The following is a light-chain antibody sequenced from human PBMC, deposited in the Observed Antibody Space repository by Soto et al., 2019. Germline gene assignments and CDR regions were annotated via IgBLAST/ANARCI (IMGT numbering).Light chain of an antibody. CDR1: QSVSSN. Sequence: EIVLTQFPGTLSLSPGERATLSCRASQSVSSNLAWYQQKPGQAPRLLIYGASSRATGIPDRFSGSGSGTDFTLTISRLEPEDFAVYYCQQYGSSPRITFGQGTRLEIK. CDR3: QQYGSSPRIT. CDR2: GAS. V-gene: IGKV3-20*01. J-gene: IGKJ5*01.